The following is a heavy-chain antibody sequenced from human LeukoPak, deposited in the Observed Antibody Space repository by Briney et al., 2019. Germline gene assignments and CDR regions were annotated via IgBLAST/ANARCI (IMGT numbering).Heavy chain of an antibody. V-gene: IGHV3-48*02. Sequence: GGSLRLSCAASGFTLSSYRMNWVRQAPGKGLEWVSYIRSSSSTIYYADSVKGRFTISSDNAKNSLYLQMNTLRDEDTAVYFCARDSGYAFDTWGQETMVTVSS. CDR3: ARDSGYAFDT. D-gene: IGHD2-15*01. J-gene: IGHJ3*02. CDR1: GFTLSSYR. CDR2: IRSSSSTI.